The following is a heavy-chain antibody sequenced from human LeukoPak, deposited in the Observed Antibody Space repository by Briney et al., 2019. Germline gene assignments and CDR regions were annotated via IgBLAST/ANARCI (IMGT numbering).Heavy chain of an antibody. CDR3: ARHLYYGSGSYYKLGGFDP. CDR2: ISSSSSYI. J-gene: IGHJ5*02. D-gene: IGHD3-10*01. Sequence: PGGSLRLSCAASGFTFSSYSMNWVRQAPGKGLEWASSISSSSSYIYYADSVKGRFTISRDNAKNSLSLQMNSLRAEDTAVYYCARHLYYGSGSYYKLGGFDPWGQGTLVTVSS. V-gene: IGHV3-21*01. CDR1: GFTFSSYS.